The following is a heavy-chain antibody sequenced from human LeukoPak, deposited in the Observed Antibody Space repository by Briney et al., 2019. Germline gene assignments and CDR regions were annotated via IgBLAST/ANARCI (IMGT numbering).Heavy chain of an antibody. Sequence: GGSLRLSCAASGFTSSSYSMNWVRQAPGKGLEWVADIKQDGTEKHYVDSVKGRFTISRDNAKNTLYLQMNSLRAEDTAVYYCARDPNYYFDYWGQGTLVTVSS. D-gene: IGHD2-8*01. CDR3: ARDPNYYFDY. CDR1: GFTSSSYS. J-gene: IGHJ4*02. CDR2: IKQDGTEK. V-gene: IGHV3-7*01.